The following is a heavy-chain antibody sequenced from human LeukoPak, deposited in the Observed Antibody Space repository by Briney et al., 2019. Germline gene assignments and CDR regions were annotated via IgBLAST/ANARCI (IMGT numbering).Heavy chain of an antibody. Sequence: GSLRLSCAVSGFTVSNNYMSWIRQPPGKGLEWIGEINHSGSTNYNPSLKSRVTISVDTSKNQFSLKLSSVTAADTAVYYCARGGSGYYYWGQGTLVTVSS. CDR1: GFTVSNNY. J-gene: IGHJ4*02. CDR3: ARGGSGYYY. CDR2: INHSGST. V-gene: IGHV4-34*01. D-gene: IGHD3-22*01.